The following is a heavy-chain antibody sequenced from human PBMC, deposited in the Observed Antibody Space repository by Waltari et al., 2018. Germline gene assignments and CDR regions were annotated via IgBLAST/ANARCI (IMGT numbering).Heavy chain of an antibody. CDR2: IYYSGST. CDR3: ARGPMEDQLLGRGTFDI. V-gene: IGHV4-30-4*08. Sequence: QVQLQESGPGLVKASQTLSPICAVSGGSIIRGDYYWTWIRQPPGKGLEWIGYIYYSGSTHYKPSLKSRVTISVDTSKNQFSLKLSSVTAADTAVYYCARGPMEDQLLGRGTFDIWGQGTVVTVSS. J-gene: IGHJ3*02. CDR1: GGSIIRGDYY. D-gene: IGHD2-2*01.